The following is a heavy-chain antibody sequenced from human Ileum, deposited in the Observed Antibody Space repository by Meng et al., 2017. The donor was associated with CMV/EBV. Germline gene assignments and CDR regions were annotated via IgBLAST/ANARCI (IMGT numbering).Heavy chain of an antibody. Sequence: GESLKISCAASGFTFSSYSMNWVRQAPGKGLEWVSSISSGNTYGHHADSVKGRFTISRDNAKNSLYLQMNSLRGEDTGVYYCARDRSRGTSVDFGDWGQGTLVTVSS. CDR2: ISSGNTYG. D-gene: IGHD3/OR15-3a*01. J-gene: IGHJ4*02. V-gene: IGHV3-21*01. CDR1: GFTFSSYS. CDR3: ARDRSRGTSVDFGD.